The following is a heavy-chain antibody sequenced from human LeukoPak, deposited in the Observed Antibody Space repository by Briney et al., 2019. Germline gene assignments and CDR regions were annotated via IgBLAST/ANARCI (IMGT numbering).Heavy chain of an antibody. CDR1: GFTFSDYY. CDR2: ISGSGSTI. J-gene: IGHJ1*01. CDR3: ARESLRFTQAEKYFHH. V-gene: IGHV3-11*01. Sequence: GGSLRLSCAASGFTFSDYYMSWVRQAPGKGLEWVSYISGSGSTIYYADSVKGRFTISRDNAKNSLYLQMNSLRAEDTAVYYCARESLRFTQAEKYFHHWGQGTLVTVSS. D-gene: IGHD5/OR15-5a*01.